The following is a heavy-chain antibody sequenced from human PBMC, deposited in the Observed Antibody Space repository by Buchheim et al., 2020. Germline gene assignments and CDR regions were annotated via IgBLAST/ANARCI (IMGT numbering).Heavy chain of an antibody. CDR2: IYYSGST. V-gene: IGHV4-61*01. Sequence: QVQLQESGPGLVKPSETLSLTCTVSGGSVSSHSHHWSWIRQPPGKGLEWIGYIYYSGSTKQNPSLKSRVTMSVDTSKNQFSLWLSSVTAADTAVYYCARGVSSSSWYNYWGQGTL. J-gene: IGHJ4*02. CDR3: ARGVSSSSWYNY. CDR1: GGSVSSHSHH. D-gene: IGHD6-13*01.